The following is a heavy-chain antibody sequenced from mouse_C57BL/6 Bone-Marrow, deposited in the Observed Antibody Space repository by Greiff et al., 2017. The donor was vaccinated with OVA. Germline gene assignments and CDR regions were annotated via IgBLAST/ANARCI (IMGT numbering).Heavy chain of an antibody. V-gene: IGHV5-17*01. CDR3: ARGYWYFDV. CDR2: ISSGSSTI. Sequence: DVKVEESGGGLVKPGGSLKLSCAASGFTFSDYGMHWVRQAPEKGLEWVAYISSGSSTIYYADTVKGRFTISRDNAKNTLFLQMTSLRSEDTAMYYCARGYWYFDVWGTGTTVTVSS. J-gene: IGHJ1*03. CDR1: GFTFSDYG.